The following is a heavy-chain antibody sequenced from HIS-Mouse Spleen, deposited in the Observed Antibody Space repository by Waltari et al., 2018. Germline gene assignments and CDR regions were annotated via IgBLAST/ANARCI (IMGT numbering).Heavy chain of an antibody. CDR3: ARETSVEYSSSSESVWFDP. V-gene: IGHV3-30*04. D-gene: IGHD6-6*01. J-gene: IGHJ5*02. CDR1: GFPFSSYA. CDR2: ISYDGSNK. Sequence: QVQLVESGGGVVQPGRSLRLSCAASGFPFSSYAMHWVRQAPATGLEWVAVISYDGSNKYYADSVKGRFTISRDNSKNTLYLQMNSLRAEDTAVYYCARETSVEYSSSSESVWFDPWGQGTLVTVSS.